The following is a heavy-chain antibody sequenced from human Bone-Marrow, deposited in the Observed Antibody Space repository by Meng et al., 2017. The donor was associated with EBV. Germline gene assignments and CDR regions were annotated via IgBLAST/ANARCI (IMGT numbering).Heavy chain of an antibody. CDR3: ASESGRGFTPDY. CDR2: LIPMSGAP. Sequence: QGQVVQAGAGGKKPGSSVKVSCWTSGGTFNSDAVSWVRQAPGQGLEWMGGLIPMSGAPHYAQKFQGRVTITADESTSTHYMDLSNLRSDDTAMYYCASESGRGFTPDYWGQGTLVTVSS. V-gene: IGHV1-69*01. J-gene: IGHJ4*02. CDR1: GGTFNSDA. D-gene: IGHD3-10*01.